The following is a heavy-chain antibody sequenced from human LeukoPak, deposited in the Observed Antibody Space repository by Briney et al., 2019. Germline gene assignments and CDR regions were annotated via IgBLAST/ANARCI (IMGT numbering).Heavy chain of an antibody. CDR2: IYHSGST. V-gene: IGHV4-4*02. D-gene: IGHD3-10*01. J-gene: IGHJ6*03. CDR3: ARTTMVRGTYYMDV. CDR1: GGSISSSNW. Sequence: SETLSLTCAVSGGSISSSNWWSWVRQPPGKGLEWIGEIYHSGSTNYNPSLKSRVTISVDTSKNQFSLKLSSVTAADTAVYYCARTTMVRGTYYMDVWGKGTTVTISS.